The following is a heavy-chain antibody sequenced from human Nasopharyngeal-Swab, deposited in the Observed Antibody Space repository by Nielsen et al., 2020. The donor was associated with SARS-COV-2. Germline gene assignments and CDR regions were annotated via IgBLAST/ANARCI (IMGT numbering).Heavy chain of an antibody. V-gene: IGHV4-34*01. J-gene: IGHJ4*02. Sequence: SETLSLTCAVYGVSFSGHYWTWIRQPPGKGLEWIGEISHSGSTTYNSSLKSRLAMPVDTSKNQFPLKLNSVTAADTAVYYCARITPSTHNLDYWGQGILVTVSS. D-gene: IGHD5/OR15-5a*01. CDR1: GVSFSGHY. CDR2: ISHSGST. CDR3: ARITPSTHNLDY.